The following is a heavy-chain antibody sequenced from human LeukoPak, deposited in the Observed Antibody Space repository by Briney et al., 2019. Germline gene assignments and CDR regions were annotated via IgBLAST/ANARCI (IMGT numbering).Heavy chain of an antibody. V-gene: IGHV7-4-1*02. J-gene: IGHJ4*02. CDR1: GYTFTSHA. CDR3: AKQGPGYCSSTSCYGVDY. D-gene: IGHD2-2*01. CDR2: INTNTGNP. Sequence: GSVKVSCKASGYTFTSHAMNWVRQAPGQGLEWMGWINTNTGNPTYAQGFTGRFVFSLDTSVSTAYLQISSLKAEDTAVYYCAKQGPGYCSSTSCYGVDYWGQGTLVTVSS.